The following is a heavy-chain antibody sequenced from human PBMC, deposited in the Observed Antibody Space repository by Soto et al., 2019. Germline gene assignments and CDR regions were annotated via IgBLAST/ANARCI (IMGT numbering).Heavy chain of an antibody. J-gene: IGHJ4*02. CDR2: IDSGGSRA. CDR1: GFTFSHNW. D-gene: IGHD3-22*01. CDR3: TRFGTYYDTSGFLY. V-gene: IGHV3-74*01. Sequence: VGSLRLSCAASGFTFSHNWMHWVRQAPGKGLVWVSRIDSGGSRADYADSVKGRFTISRDNGKNTLYLQMNSLTAEDTAVYYCTRFGTYYDTSGFLYWGQGTLVTVSS.